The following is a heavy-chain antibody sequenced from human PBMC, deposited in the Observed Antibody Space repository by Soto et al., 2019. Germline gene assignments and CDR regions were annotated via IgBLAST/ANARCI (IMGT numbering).Heavy chain of an antibody. J-gene: IGHJ3*02. CDR1: GGSISSSSYY. CDR3: ASLSYSYGSGRKPGRFFDI. V-gene: IGHV4-39*01. D-gene: IGHD3-10*01. CDR2: IYYSGST. Sequence: QLQLQESGPGLVKPSETLSLTCTVSGGSISSSSYYWGWIRQPPGKGLEWIGSIYYSGSTYYNPSLQSRVTISVDTSKNQFSMKLSSVTAADTAVYYCASLSYSYGSGRKPGRFFDIWGQGTMVTVSS.